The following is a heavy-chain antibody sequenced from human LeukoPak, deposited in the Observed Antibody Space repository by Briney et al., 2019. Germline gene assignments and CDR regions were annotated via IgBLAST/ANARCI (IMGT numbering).Heavy chain of an antibody. V-gene: IGHV1-8*01. CDR2: MNPNSGYR. D-gene: IGHD6-19*01. CDR3: ARGISPPSGWSRYYYYYYMDV. CDR1: GYTFTCYD. Sequence: ASVKVSCKASGYTFTCYDINWVRQAAGQRVEWMGWMNPNSGYRGYAQKFQGRGTMTRNTSISTAYMKLSSLRSEDTPVYYCARGISPPSGWSRYYYYYYMDVWGKGTTVTISS. J-gene: IGHJ6*03.